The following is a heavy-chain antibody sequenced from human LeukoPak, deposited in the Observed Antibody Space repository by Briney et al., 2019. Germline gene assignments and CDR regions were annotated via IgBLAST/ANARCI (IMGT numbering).Heavy chain of an antibody. D-gene: IGHD5-18*01. CDR3: AMTRYGLGAFDI. V-gene: IGHV4-59*12. CDR1: GFTFSSYA. J-gene: IGHJ3*02. CDR2: IYYSGTT. Sequence: GTLRLSCAASGFTFSSYAMSWVRQPPGKGLEWIGSIYYSGTTYYNPSLKSRVTLSIDMSKNQFSLTVSSVTAADTAMYYCAMTRYGLGAFDIWGQGTMVTVSS.